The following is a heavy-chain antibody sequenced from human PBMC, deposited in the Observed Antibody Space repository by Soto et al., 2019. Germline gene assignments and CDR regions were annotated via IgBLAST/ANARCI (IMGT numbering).Heavy chain of an antibody. CDR2: IYHSGST. V-gene: IGHV4-4*02. CDR1: GGSISSSNW. CDR3: ARGHVLLWFGETYYFDY. D-gene: IGHD3-10*01. J-gene: IGHJ4*02. Sequence: PSETLCLTCAVSGGSISSSNWWSWVRQPPGKGLEWIGEIYHSGSTNYNPSLKSRVTISVDKSKNQFSLKLSSVTAADTAVYYCARGHVLLWFGETYYFDYWGQGTLVT.